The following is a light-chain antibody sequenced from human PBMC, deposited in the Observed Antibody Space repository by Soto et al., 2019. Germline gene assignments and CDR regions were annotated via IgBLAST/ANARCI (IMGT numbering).Light chain of an antibody. Sequence: DIQMTQSPSTLSASVGDRVSITCRASQSIGDWLAWYQQKPGKAPKLLIYKASNLQSGVPSRFSGSGSGTDFTPTISSLQPDDFATYYCQHYDSYSPTWTFGQGTKVDIK. J-gene: IGKJ1*01. CDR2: KAS. CDR1: QSIGDW. CDR3: QHYDSYSPTWT. V-gene: IGKV1-5*03.